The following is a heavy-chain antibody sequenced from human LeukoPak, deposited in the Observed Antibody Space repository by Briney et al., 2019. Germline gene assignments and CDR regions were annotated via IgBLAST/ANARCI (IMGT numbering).Heavy chain of an antibody. J-gene: IGHJ4*02. Sequence: SETLSLTCAVYGGSFSGYYWSWIRQPPGRGLEGIGEINHSGSTNYNPSLKSRVTISVDTSKNQFYLKLSSVTAADTAVYYCARGIVVVVAATPGYFDYWGQGTLVTVSS. CDR1: GGSFSGYY. CDR3: ARGIVVVVAATPGYFDY. D-gene: IGHD2-15*01. CDR2: INHSGST. V-gene: IGHV4-34*01.